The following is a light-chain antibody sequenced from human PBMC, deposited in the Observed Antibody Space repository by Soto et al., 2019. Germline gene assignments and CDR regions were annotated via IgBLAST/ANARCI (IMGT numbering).Light chain of an antibody. V-gene: IGKV1-39*01. CDR2: AAS. Sequence: DLQMTQSPSSLSASVGDRVTITCRASQSISSSLNWYQHKPGKAPKVLIYAASTLQSGVPSRFSGGGSGTDFTLTISSLQPEDFATYYCQQSYSIPLTFGGGTKVEIK. J-gene: IGKJ4*01. CDR1: QSISSS. CDR3: QQSYSIPLT.